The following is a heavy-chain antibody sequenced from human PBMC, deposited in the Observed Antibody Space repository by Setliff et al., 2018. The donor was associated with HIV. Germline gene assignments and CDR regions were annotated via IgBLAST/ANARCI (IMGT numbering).Heavy chain of an antibody. Sequence: SETLSLTCSVSGDSISSGSFYWSWIRQPAGKGLEWIGHIYTSGSTDYNPSLKSRVSISVDTSKNQFSLKLSSVTAADTAVYYCARASTMIVVVIKGFDIWGQGAMVTVSS. V-gene: IGHV4-61*09. CDR3: ARASTMIVVVIKGFDI. CDR2: IYTSGST. J-gene: IGHJ3*02. CDR1: GDSISSGSFY. D-gene: IGHD3-22*01.